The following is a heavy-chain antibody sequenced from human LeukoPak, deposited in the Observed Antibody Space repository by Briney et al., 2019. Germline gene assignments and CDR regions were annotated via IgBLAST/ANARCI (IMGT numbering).Heavy chain of an antibody. CDR3: AREGAAAADYYDSSGYSPLGY. CDR2: IIPIFGTA. CDR1: GGTFSSYA. V-gene: IGHV1-69*13. D-gene: IGHD3-22*01. J-gene: IGHJ4*02. Sequence: ASVKVSCKASGGTFSSYAISWVRQAPGQGLEWMGGIIPIFGTANYAQKFQGRVTITADESTSTAYMELSSLRSEDTAVYYCAREGAAAADYYDSSGYSPLGYWGQGTLVTVSS.